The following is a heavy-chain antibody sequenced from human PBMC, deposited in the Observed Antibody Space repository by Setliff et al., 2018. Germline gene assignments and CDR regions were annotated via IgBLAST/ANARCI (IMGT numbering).Heavy chain of an antibody. CDR2: IFTSGST. CDR1: GGSISSGSYY. CDR3: ASLGMTTMMDWYFDL. D-gene: IGHD4-4*01. J-gene: IGHJ2*01. Sequence: SETLSLTCTVSGGSISSGSYYWSWIRQPAGKGLEWIGRIFTSGSTNYNPSLKSRGTISIDTSKNQFSLKLSSVTAADTAVYYCASLGMTTMMDWYFDLWGRGTLVTVSS. V-gene: IGHV4-61*02.